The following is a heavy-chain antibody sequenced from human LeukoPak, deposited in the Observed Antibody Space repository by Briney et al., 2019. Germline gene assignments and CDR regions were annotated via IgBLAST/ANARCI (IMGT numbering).Heavy chain of an antibody. CDR2: ISYDGSNK. Sequence: QSGGSLRLSCAASGFTFSSYAMHWVRQAPGKGLEWVAVISYDGSNKYYADSVKGRFTISRDNSKNTLYLQMNSLRAEDTAVYYCARVQRAWARHGTRYWGQGTLVTASS. CDR1: GFTFSSYA. D-gene: IGHD1-1*01. V-gene: IGHV3-30-3*01. CDR3: ARVQRAWARHGTRY. J-gene: IGHJ4*02.